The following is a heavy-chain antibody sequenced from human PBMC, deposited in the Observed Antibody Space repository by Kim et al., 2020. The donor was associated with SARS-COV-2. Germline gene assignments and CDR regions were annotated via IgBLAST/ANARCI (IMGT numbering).Heavy chain of an antibody. CDR2: T. J-gene: IGHJ4*02. Sequence: TRYSPSFQGQVTISADKSISTAYLQWSSLKASDTAMYYCARRDILTGSFLWGQGTLVTVSS. V-gene: IGHV5-51*01. D-gene: IGHD3-9*01. CDR3: ARRDILTGSFL.